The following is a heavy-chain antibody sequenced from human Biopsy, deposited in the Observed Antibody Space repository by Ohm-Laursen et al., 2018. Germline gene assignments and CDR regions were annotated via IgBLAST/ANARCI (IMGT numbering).Heavy chain of an antibody. CDR1: GGSISSDY. V-gene: IGHV4-59*01. CDR2: VYYTGST. D-gene: IGHD2/OR15-2a*01. Sequence: SETLSLTCTVSGGSISSDYWSWIRQPPGKGLQWIGYVYYTGSTDYNPSLQSRVTISVDTSKNQFSLRLNSVTAADTAVYYCARATNSTGWPYYYFYGMDVWGQGTTVTVPS. J-gene: IGHJ6*02. CDR3: ARATNSTGWPYYYFYGMDV.